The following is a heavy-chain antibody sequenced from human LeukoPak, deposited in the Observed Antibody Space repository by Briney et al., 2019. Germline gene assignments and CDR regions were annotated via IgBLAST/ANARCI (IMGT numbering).Heavy chain of an antibody. V-gene: IGHV5-51*01. CDR3: ARPRYGLYYFDY. D-gene: IGHD5-18*01. CDR1: GYRITSYL. Sequence: GESLKISCKGSGYRITSYLIGWVRQMPGKGLEWRGIIYPGDSDIRYSPSFQGQVTISADNSISTAYLQWNSLKTSDTAMYYCARPRYGLYYFDYWGQGTLVTVSS. CDR2: IYPGDSDI. J-gene: IGHJ4*02.